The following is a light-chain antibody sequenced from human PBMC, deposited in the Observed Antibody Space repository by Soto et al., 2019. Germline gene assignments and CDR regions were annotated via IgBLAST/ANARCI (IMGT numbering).Light chain of an antibody. V-gene: IGKV4-1*01. Sequence: DIVMTQSPDSLSVSLGERATINCKSSQTVLYSSNNKNHLAWYQQRPGQPPKLLFSWASTRESGVPDRFSASGSGTDFTLSIGRIQAEDVAVYYCQQYYSTPRTFGQGTKVDIK. J-gene: IGKJ1*01. CDR2: WAS. CDR1: QTVLYSSNNKNH. CDR3: QQYYSTPRT.